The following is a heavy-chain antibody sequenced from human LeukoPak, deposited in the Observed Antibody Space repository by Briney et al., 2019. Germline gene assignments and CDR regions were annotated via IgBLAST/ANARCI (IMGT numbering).Heavy chain of an antibody. V-gene: IGHV3-48*04. CDR1: GFTFSSYS. J-gene: IGHJ4*02. D-gene: IGHD4-17*01. CDR3: AGNKDDYGDSYFDY. CDR2: ISSSSSTI. Sequence: GGSLRLSCAASGFTFSSYSMNWVRQAPGKGLEWVSYISSSSSTIYYADSVKGRFTISRDNAKNSLYLQMNSLRAEDTAVYYCAGNKDDYGDSYFDYWGQGTLVTVSS.